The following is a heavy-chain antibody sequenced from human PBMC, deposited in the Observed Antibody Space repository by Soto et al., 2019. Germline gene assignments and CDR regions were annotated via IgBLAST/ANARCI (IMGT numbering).Heavy chain of an antibody. CDR1: GDFVSSSRSF. CDR3: ARHHTTTYNWNDVMSFCDP. V-gene: IGHV4-39*01. D-gene: IGHD1-1*01. J-gene: IGHJ5*02. CDR2: VYYSGTT. Sequence: QLQLQESGPGLVKPSETLSLTCTVSGDFVSSSRSFWGWIRQPPGKGLEWIGSVYYSGTTYYNPTLKSRVTISVATSKKQFSLNLTSVTAADTAVYYCARHHTTTYNWNDVMSFCDPWGQGTLVTVSS.